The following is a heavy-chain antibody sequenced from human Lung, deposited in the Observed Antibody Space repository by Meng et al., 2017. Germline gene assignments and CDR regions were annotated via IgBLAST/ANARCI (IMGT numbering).Heavy chain of an antibody. CDR1: GGSCSDYY. CDR2: INHSGST. D-gene: IGHD4-11*01. J-gene: IGHJ4*02. V-gene: IGHV4-34*01. CDR3: ARGPTTMAHDFDY. Sequence: QLQELGAGLLKPSATLSLTCSGSGGSCSDYYWSWIRQPPGKGLEWIGEINHSGSTNYNPSLESRATISVDTSQNNLSLKLSSVTAADSAVYYCARGPTTMAHDFDYWGQGTLVTVSS.